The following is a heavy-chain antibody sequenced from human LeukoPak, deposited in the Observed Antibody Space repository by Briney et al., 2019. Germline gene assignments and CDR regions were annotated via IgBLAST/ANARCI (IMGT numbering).Heavy chain of an antibody. Sequence: TGESLTLSCAPSGFTLSDYSMNWVRQPAGKGLEWISYMGIDSGNTNYTDSVRARSTTSGDKGKKSLDLRMSSLRVEDTAVYYCARDYKYAFDNCGQGALVTVSS. V-gene: IGHV3-21*05. CDR3: ARDYKYAFDN. J-gene: IGHJ4*02. CDR2: MGIDSGNT. CDR1: GFTLSDYS. D-gene: IGHD5-24*01.